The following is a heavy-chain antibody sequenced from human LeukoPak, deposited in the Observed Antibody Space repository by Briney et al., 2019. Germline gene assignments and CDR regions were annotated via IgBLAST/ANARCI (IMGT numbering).Heavy chain of an antibody. CDR3: ARDREMATIVAAFDI. CDR2: INPSGGST. V-gene: IGHV1-46*01. Sequence: GAAVKVSCKASGYTFTSYAMNWVRQAPGQGLEWMGIINPSGGSTNYAQKFQGRVTMTRDMSTSTVYMELSSLRSEDTAVYYCARDREMATIVAAFDIWGQGTMVTVSS. CDR1: GYTFTSYA. D-gene: IGHD5-24*01. J-gene: IGHJ3*02.